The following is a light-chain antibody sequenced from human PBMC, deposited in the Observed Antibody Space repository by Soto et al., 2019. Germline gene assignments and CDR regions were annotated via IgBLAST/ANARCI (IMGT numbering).Light chain of an antibody. CDR1: QSVSNS. CDR2: DAS. J-gene: IGKJ3*01. V-gene: IGKV3-11*01. CDR3: QQRSNWPPFT. Sequence: EVVLTQSPATLSLSPGERATLSCRASQSVSNSLAWYQQKPGQAPRLLIYDASNRATGIPARFSGSGSGTDFTLTISSREPEDFAAYFCQQRSNWPPFTFGPGTKVDLK.